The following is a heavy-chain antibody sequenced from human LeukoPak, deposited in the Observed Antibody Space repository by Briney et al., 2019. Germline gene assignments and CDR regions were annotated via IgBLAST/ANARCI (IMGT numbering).Heavy chain of an antibody. V-gene: IGHV4-39*07. CDR2: IYHSGST. CDR3: ARRPLAGYFDL. CDR1: GGSISSSSYY. D-gene: IGHD3-3*02. Sequence: SETLSLTCTVSGGSISSSSYYWGWIRQPPGKGLEWIGSIYHSGSTYYNPSLKSRVTISVDTSKNQFSLKLSSVTAADTAVYYCARRPLAGYFDLWGRGTLVTVSS. J-gene: IGHJ2*01.